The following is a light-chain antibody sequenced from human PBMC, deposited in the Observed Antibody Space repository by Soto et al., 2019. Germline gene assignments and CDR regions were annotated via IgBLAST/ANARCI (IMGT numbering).Light chain of an antibody. V-gene: IGKV3-20*01. Sequence: EIVMTQSPATLSVSPGETAALSCRASQSVSSRYLAWYQQKSGQAPRLLIYATSSRATDIPDRFIGYGSGTDFTLTISGLEPEDFAVYYCQQYGSSLSTFGQGTKVDIK. CDR2: ATS. J-gene: IGKJ1*01. CDR3: QQYGSSLST. CDR1: QSVSSRY.